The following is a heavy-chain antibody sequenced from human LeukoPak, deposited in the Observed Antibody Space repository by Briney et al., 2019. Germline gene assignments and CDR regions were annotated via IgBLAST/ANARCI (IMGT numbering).Heavy chain of an antibody. CDR1: GGSLSSDY. CDR3: ATRGY. Sequence: SEPLSLICTLSGGSLSSDYWQWIRQPPGKGLEWVGYIYNSGSNNYNPSLKSRVTISIDTSKNQFSLKLTSVTAADTAVYYCATRGYWGQGTLVTVSS. J-gene: IGHJ4*02. CDR2: IYNSGSN. V-gene: IGHV4-59*08. D-gene: IGHD3-10*01.